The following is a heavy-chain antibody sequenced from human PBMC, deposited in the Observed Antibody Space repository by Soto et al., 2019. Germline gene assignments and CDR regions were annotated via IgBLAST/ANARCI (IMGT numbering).Heavy chain of an antibody. CDR3: ARGKKYQQYYHYYYMDV. V-gene: IGHV4-31*03. J-gene: IGHJ6*03. D-gene: IGHD2-2*01. Sequence: SETLSLTCTVSGGSISSGGYYWSWIRQHPGKGLEWIGYIYYSGSTYYNPSLKSRVTISVDTSKNQFSLKLSSVTAADTAVYYCARGKKYQQYYHYYYMDVWGKGTTVTVSS. CDR1: GGSISSGGYY. CDR2: IYYSGST.